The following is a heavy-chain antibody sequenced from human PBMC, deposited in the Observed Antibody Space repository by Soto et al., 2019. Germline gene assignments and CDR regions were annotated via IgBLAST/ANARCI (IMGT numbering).Heavy chain of an antibody. Sequence: SETLSLTCAVSSGSISSSNWWSWVRQPPGKGLEWIGEIYHSGSTNYNPSLKSRVTISVDKSKNQFSLKLSSVTAADTAVYYCARGDFWSGYYTGLDYWGQGTLVTVSS. J-gene: IGHJ4*02. V-gene: IGHV4-4*02. CDR1: SGSISSSNW. CDR2: IYHSGST. CDR3: ARGDFWSGYYTGLDY. D-gene: IGHD3-3*01.